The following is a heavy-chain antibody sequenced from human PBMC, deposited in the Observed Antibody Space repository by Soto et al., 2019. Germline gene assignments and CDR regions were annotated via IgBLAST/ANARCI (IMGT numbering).Heavy chain of an antibody. CDR2: IKADGSET. Sequence: EVQLVESGGGLVQPGGSLRLSCAASGFSFSTYWMSWVRQVPGAGLEWVVNIKADGSETYYVDSVRGRFTISRDNVKTSLFLQLNNLRAEDTAVYYCAKGGHIDFCGQGTLVTVSS. D-gene: IGHD3-16*01. CDR1: GFSFSTYW. V-gene: IGHV3-7*03. J-gene: IGHJ4*02. CDR3: AKGGHIDF.